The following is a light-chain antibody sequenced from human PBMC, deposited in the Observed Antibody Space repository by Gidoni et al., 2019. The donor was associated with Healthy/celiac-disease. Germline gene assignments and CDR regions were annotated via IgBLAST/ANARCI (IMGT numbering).Light chain of an antibody. CDR1: QSISSY. V-gene: IGKV1-39*01. J-gene: IGKJ1*01. Sequence: DIQIPQSPSSLSASVGDRVTITCRASQSISSYLNWYQQKPGKSPKLLIYAASSLQSGVPSRFSGSGSGTDVTLTISSLQHEDVANYYCQQSYSTPRTFGQGTKVEIK. CDR3: QQSYSTPRT. CDR2: AAS.